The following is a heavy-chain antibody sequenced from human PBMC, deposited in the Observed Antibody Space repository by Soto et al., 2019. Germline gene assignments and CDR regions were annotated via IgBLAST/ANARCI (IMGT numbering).Heavy chain of an antibody. D-gene: IGHD3-3*01. CDR2: ISGGGGST. Sequence: EVQLWESGGGFVQPGGSLRLSCAATGFSFAGYALTWVRQAPGKGLEWLSAISGGGGSTYYSDSVRGRFYISRDVSGNMIYLQLNRLTAGDTATYYCAKTQTFNGYYGGFDAWGQGTGVTVSS. V-gene: IGHV3-23*01. J-gene: IGHJ5*02. CDR3: AKTQTFNGYYGGFDA. CDR1: GFSFAGYA.